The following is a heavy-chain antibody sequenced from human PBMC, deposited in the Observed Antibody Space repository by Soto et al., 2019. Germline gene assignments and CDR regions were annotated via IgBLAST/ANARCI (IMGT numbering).Heavy chain of an antibody. CDR2: INWNGDST. V-gene: IGHV3-20*04. Sequence: PGGSLRLSCAASGFTFDDYGMSWVRQAPGKGLEWVSSINWNGDSTGYAGSVKGRFTISRDNAKNSLYLQMNSLRAEDTAVYYRARGTGELDYWGQGALVTVSS. D-gene: IGHD2-8*02. CDR1: GFTFDDYG. CDR3: ARGTGELDY. J-gene: IGHJ4*02.